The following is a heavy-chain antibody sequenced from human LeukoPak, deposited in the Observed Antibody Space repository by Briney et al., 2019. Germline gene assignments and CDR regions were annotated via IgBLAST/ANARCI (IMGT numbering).Heavy chain of an antibody. CDR3: ARGYSSPHPFQYYYYYMDV. CDR2: IYHSGST. D-gene: IGHD6-13*01. CDR1: GGSISSGGYY. V-gene: IGHV4-30-2*01. Sequence: SQTLSLTCTVSGGSISSGGYYWSWIRQPPGKGLEWIGYIYHSGSTYYNPSLKSRVTISVDRSKNQFSLKLSSVTAADTAVYYCARGYSSPHPFQYYYYYMDVWGKGTTVTVSS. J-gene: IGHJ6*03.